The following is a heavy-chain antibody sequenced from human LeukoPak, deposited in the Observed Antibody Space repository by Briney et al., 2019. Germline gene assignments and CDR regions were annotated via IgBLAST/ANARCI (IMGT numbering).Heavy chain of an antibody. CDR2: ISAYNGKT. J-gene: IGHJ3*02. V-gene: IGHV1-18*01. D-gene: IGHD4-17*01. CDR1: GYTFSNYG. CDR3: ARATVTTLSDAFDI. Sequence: ASVKASCKASGYTFSNYGFSWVRQAPGQGLEWMGWISAYNGKTNYAQKVQGRVTMTTDTSTSTAYMDLRSLRSDDTAVYYCARATVTTLSDAFDIWGQGTMVTVSS.